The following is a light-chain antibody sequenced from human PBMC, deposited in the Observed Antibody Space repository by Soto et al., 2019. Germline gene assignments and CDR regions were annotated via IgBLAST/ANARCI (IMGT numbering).Light chain of an antibody. CDR2: WAS. J-gene: IGKJ2*01. Sequence: DLVMTQSPDSLAVSMGERAPINCKSSQRVLYSSNNKNYLAGYQQKPGQPPKLLIYWASMRESGVPDRFSGSGSGTDCTVTISSLQAEDVAADYCQQYYSTPYTFGQGTKLDIK. V-gene: IGKV4-1*01. CDR1: QRVLYSSNNKNY. CDR3: QQYYSTPYT.